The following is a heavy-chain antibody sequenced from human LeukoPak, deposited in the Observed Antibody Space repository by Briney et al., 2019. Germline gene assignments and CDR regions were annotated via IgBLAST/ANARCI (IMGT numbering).Heavy chain of an antibody. D-gene: IGHD1-1*01. CDR1: GFTFRDYY. Sequence: GGSLRLSCAASGFTFRDYYMNWIRQAAGEGLEWISDISSSGNNINHGDSGKGRFSLYRDTADNSRYLQMNSLRAEDTAVCYCASTTSTLPFSYYYYMDVWGKGTTVTVSS. CDR3: ASTTSTLPFSYYYYMDV. CDR2: ISSSGNNI. V-gene: IGHV3-11*04. J-gene: IGHJ6*03.